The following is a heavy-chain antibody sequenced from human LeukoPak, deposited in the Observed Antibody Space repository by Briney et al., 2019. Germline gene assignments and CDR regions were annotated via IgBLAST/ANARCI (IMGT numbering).Heavy chain of an antibody. D-gene: IGHD2/OR15-2a*01. CDR3: ARDANLRGYNSWFDP. Sequence: PGGSLRLSCEGSGFNFNSHRMSWVRQAPGKGPEWVTNINQDGNEKYYAGSVKGRFTVSRDNVKKSVYLQMDNVRADDTGVYYCARDANLRGYNSWFDPWGQGTLVTVSS. V-gene: IGHV3-7*01. J-gene: IGHJ5*02. CDR1: GFNFNSHR. CDR2: INQDGNEK.